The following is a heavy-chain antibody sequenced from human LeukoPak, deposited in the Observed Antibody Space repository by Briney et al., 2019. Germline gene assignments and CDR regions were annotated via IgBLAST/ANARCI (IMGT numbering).Heavy chain of an antibody. D-gene: IGHD6-19*01. CDR3: VKGGQWLITN. CDR1: GFTFDGYV. CDR2: ISGDGTVT. Sequence: GGSLRLSCAASGFTFDGYVMHWVRQPPGNGLEWVSLISGDGTVTYYVDSVKGRFTISRDNSKNPLYLQMNSLRSEDTAVYFCVKGGQWLITNWGQGTPVTVSS. J-gene: IGHJ4*02. V-gene: IGHV3-43*02.